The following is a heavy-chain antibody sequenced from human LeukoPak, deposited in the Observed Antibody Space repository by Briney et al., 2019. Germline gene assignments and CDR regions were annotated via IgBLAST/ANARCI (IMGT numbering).Heavy chain of an antibody. CDR2: IIPIFGTA. CDR3: ASDWKSPPMDV. V-gene: IGHV1-69*13. D-gene: IGHD1-1*01. J-gene: IGHJ6*02. Sequence: ASVEVSCKASGGTFSSYAISWVRQAPGQGLEWMGGIIPIFGTANYAQKFQGRVTITADESTSTAYMELSSLRSEDTAVYYCASDWKSPPMDVWGQGTTVTVSS. CDR1: GGTFSSYA.